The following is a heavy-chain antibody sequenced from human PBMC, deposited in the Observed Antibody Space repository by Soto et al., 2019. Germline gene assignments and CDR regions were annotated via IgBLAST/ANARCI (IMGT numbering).Heavy chain of an antibody. CDR3: ARVLYYGSGRYSPYGMDV. CDR2: VSPPFRTS. Sequence: QVQLVQSGAELKQPGSSVKVSCTTSGVSFNNNGIGWVRQAPGHGLEWMGGVSPPFRTSNYARKFQGRISITADASTGTVNMELSSLTSEDTAQYYCARVLYYGSGRYSPYGMDVWGQGTTVTVSS. V-gene: IGHV1-69*01. CDR1: GVSFNNNG. D-gene: IGHD3-10*01. J-gene: IGHJ6*02.